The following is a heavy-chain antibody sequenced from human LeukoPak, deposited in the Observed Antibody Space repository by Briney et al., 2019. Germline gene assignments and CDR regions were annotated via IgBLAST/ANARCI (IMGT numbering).Heavy chain of an antibody. CDR2: INPNSGGT. Sequence: ASVKVSCKASGYIFADYYMHWMRQAPGQGFEWMGRINPNSGGTNYAQKFQGRVTMTRDTSISTAYMELSRLRSDDTAVYYCARAKQWLPYDYWGQGTLVTVSS. CDR1: GYIFADYY. V-gene: IGHV1-2*06. D-gene: IGHD6-19*01. CDR3: ARAKQWLPYDY. J-gene: IGHJ4*02.